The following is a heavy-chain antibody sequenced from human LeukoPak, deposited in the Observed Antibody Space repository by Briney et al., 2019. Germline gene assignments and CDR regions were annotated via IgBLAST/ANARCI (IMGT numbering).Heavy chain of an antibody. CDR1: GFTFSSYW. V-gene: IGHV3-7*01. D-gene: IGHD3-3*01. Sequence: GGSLRLSCAASGFTFSSYWMTWVRQAPGKGLEWVANIKEDGSEIYYLDSVKGRFTISRDNTKNSLYLQMNSLRAEDTAVYYCAIGVYYYDYWGQGTLVTVSS. CDR3: AIGVYYYDY. CDR2: IKEDGSEI. J-gene: IGHJ4*02.